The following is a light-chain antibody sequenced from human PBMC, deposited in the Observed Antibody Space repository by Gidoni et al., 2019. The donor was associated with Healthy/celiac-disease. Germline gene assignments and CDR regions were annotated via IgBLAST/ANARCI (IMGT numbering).Light chain of an antibody. CDR1: QSVSSY. CDR2: DAA. Sequence: EIVLTQSPATLSLSPGERATLSCRASQSVSSYLAWYQQKPGQAPRLLIYDAANRATGIPARFSGSGSGTDFTLTISSLEPEDFAVYYFQQRSNWPRTFGQXTKLEIK. J-gene: IGKJ2*01. CDR3: QQRSNWPRT. V-gene: IGKV3-11*01.